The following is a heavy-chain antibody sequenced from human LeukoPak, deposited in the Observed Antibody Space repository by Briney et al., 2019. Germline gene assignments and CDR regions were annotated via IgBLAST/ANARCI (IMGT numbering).Heavy chain of an antibody. CDR3: VKASSSSPQYNWFDA. V-gene: IGHV3-23*01. J-gene: IGHJ5*02. CDR2: VSGTGGRT. D-gene: IGHD6-6*01. CDR1: GFTFSTYA. Sequence: GGSLRLSCAASGFTFSTYAMSWVRQAPGKGLEWVSVVSGTGGRTYYADSVKGRFTISRDNSKNTLYLQMNSLRAEDTALYYCVKASSSSPQYNWFDAWGQGTLVTVPS.